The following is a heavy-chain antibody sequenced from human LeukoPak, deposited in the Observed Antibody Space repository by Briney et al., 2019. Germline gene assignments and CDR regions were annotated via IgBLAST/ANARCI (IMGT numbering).Heavy chain of an antibody. CDR2: INHSGST. CDR3: ARISQGYCSSTSCYHLDY. CDR1: GGSISRNHW. D-gene: IGHD2-2*01. V-gene: IGHV4-4*02. J-gene: IGHJ4*02. Sequence: SETLSLTCAVSGGSISRNHWWSWVRQPPGKGLEWIGEINHSGSTNYNPSLKSRVTISVDTSKNQFSLKLSSVTAADTAVYYCARISQGYCSSTSCYHLDYWGQGTLVTVSS.